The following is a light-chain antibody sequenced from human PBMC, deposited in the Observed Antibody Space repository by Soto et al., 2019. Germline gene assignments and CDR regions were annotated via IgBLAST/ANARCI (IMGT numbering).Light chain of an antibody. CDR2: KAS. J-gene: IGKJ2*01. V-gene: IGKV1-5*03. Sequence: DIQMTQSPSTLSASVGYRFTITCRASQSISSWLAWYQQKPGKAPKLLIYKASSLESGVPSRFSGSGSGTEFTLTISSLQPDDFATYYCQKYNSYPYTFGQGTKVDIK. CDR3: QKYNSYPYT. CDR1: QSISSW.